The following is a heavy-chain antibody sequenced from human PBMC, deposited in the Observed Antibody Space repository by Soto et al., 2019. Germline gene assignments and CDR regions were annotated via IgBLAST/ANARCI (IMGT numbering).Heavy chain of an antibody. D-gene: IGHD6-13*01. CDR1: GFSLSTTGVG. CDR2: IYWHDDK. Sequence: SGLTLVDPTQTLTLTCTFSGFSLSTTGVGVIWIRQPPGKALEWLALIYWHDDKRYSPSLKSRLTITKDTSKNQVVPTMTNMDPVDTATYYCAHRGGAAVGLYYFDYWGQGALVTVSS. V-gene: IGHV2-5*01. J-gene: IGHJ4*02. CDR3: AHRGGAAVGLYYFDY.